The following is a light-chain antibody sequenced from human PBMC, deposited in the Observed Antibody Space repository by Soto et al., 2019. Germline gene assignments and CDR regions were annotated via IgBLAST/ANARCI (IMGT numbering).Light chain of an antibody. CDR3: QQYNNWPPYT. Sequence: EVVMTQSPATLSASPGERVILSCRASQNIGSNLAWYQQRPGQAPRLLMYGASTRATETPARFIGSGSATDFTLTISSLQSEDFAVYYCQQYNNWPPYTFGQGTKLEIK. V-gene: IGKV3-15*01. CDR2: GAS. CDR1: QNIGSN. J-gene: IGKJ2*01.